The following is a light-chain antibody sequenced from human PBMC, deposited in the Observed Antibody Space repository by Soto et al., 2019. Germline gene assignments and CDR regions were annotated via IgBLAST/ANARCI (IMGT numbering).Light chain of an antibody. V-gene: IGKV4-1*01. Sequence: IVMTQSPDSLAVSLGESATINCKSSQSILYSSNNKNYLAWYQQKPGQPPKLLIYWASTRESGVPDRFSGSGSGTDFTLTISSLQAEDVAVYYCQQYYSTPLTSGPGTKVDIX. CDR3: QQYYSTPLT. J-gene: IGKJ3*01. CDR2: WAS. CDR1: QSILYSSNNKNY.